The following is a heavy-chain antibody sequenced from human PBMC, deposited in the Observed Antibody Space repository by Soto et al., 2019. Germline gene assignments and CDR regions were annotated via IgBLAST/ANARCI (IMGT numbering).Heavy chain of an antibody. CDR2: IYHSGST. V-gene: IGHV4-31*03. CDR1: GGSITSGGIY. J-gene: IGHJ4*02. CDR3: ARFNSRSGTEYFDY. D-gene: IGHD6-19*01. Sequence: QVKLQESGPGLVQPAQTLSLSCTVSGGSITSGGIYWSWLRQHPRQGLEWIGYIYHSGSTTYNPSLASRVTISMDTSKSQFSLTVTSLTVADTAVYYWARFNSRSGTEYFDYWGQGTLVTVSS.